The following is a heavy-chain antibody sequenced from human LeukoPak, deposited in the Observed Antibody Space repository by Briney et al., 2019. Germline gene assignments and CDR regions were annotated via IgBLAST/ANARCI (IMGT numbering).Heavy chain of an antibody. V-gene: IGHV5-51*01. D-gene: IGHD3-3*01. CDR1: GYSFTSYW. CDR3: ARRHYDFWSGYPNWFDP. J-gene: IGHJ5*02. Sequence: GESLKISCQGSGYSFTSYWIGWVRQMPGKGLEWMGIIYPGDSDTRYSPSFQGQVTISADKSISTAYLQWSSLKASDTAMYYCARRHYDFWSGYPNWFDPWGQGTLVTVSS. CDR2: IYPGDSDT.